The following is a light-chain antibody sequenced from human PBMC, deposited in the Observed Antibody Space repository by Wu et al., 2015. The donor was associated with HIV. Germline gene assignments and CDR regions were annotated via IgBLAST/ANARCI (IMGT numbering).Light chain of an antibody. CDR3: QQYDNSRVT. Sequence: EIVLTQSPGTLSLSPGERATLSCRASQSVSSTYLAWYQQKPGQAPRLLIYGVSSRATGIPDRFSGSGSGTDFTLTISRLEPEDFAVYYCQQYDNSRVTFGQGTKVEVK. CDR1: QSVSSTY. V-gene: IGKV3-20*01. CDR2: GVS. J-gene: IGKJ1*01.